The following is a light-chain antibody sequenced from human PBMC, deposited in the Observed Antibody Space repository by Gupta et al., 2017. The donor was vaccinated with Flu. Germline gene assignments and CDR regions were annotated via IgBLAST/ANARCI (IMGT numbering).Light chain of an antibody. CDR3: QQYYSTPRT. V-gene: IGKV4-1*01. J-gene: IGKJ1*01. CDR1: QSVLYSSNNKNY. CDR2: WAS. Sequence: DIVMTQSPDSLAVSLGERATINCNSSQSVLYSSNNKNYLAWYQQKPVQPPKLLIYWASTRESGVPDRFSGSGSGTDFTLTISSLHAEDVAVYYCQQYYSTPRTFGQGTKVEIK.